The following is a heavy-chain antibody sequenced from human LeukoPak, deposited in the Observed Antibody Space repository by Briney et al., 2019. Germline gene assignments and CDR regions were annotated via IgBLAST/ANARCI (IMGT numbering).Heavy chain of an antibody. D-gene: IGHD3-16*01. V-gene: IGHV3-48*01. Sequence: GGSLRLSCAASGFTFSSYSMNWVRQAPGKGLEWVSYISGSSSTIYYADSVKGQFTISRDNARKSLYLQMNSLRAEDSAVYYGGREVSPLGYWGQEPRVTVSS. J-gene: IGHJ4*02. CDR2: ISGSSSTI. CDR1: GFTFSSYS. CDR3: GREVSPLGY.